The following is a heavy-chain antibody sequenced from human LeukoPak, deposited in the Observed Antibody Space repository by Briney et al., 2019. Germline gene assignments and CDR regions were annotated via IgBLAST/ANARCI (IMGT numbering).Heavy chain of an antibody. CDR1: GFTFSSYG. CDR3: AKVSLRNDAFDI. CDR2: ISYDGSNK. Sequence: GGSLRLSCAASGFTFSSYGMHWVRQAPGKGLEWVAVISYDGSNKYYADSVKGRFTISRDNSKNTLYLQMNSLRAEDTAVYYCAKVSLRNDAFDIWGQGTMVTVSS. V-gene: IGHV3-30*18. J-gene: IGHJ3*02. D-gene: IGHD4-17*01.